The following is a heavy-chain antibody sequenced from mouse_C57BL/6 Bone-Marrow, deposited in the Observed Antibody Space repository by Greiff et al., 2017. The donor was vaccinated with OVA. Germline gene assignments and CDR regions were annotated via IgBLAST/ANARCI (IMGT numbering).Heavy chain of an antibody. CDR2: IYPGSGST. J-gene: IGHJ2*01. CDR1: GYTFTSYW. V-gene: IGHV1-55*01. Sequence: QVQLQPPGAELVKPGASVKMSCKASGYTFTSYWLTWVKQRPGQGLEWVGDIYPGSGSTYYNEKFKSKATLTVDTSSSTAYMPLSSLTSEDSAVYYCATTYGSSRSYFDFWGQGTTLTVSS. CDR3: ATTYGSSRSYFDF. D-gene: IGHD1-1*01.